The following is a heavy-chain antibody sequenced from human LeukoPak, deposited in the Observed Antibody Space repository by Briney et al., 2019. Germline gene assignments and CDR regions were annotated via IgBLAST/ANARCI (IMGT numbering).Heavy chain of an antibody. V-gene: IGHV3-23*01. CDR1: EFTFSSYA. CDR3: ARAKPKNMVRGLIMRRESRYYFDY. Sequence: GGSLRLSCAASEFTFSSYAMSWVRQAPGKGLEWVSAISGSGGSTYYADSVKGRFTISRDNSKNTLYLQMNSLRAEDTAVYYCARAKPKNMVRGLIMRRESRYYFDYWGQGTLVTVSS. J-gene: IGHJ4*02. D-gene: IGHD3-10*01. CDR2: ISGSGGST.